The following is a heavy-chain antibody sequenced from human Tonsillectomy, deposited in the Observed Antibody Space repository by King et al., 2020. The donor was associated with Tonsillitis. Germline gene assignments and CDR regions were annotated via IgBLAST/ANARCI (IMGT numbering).Heavy chain of an antibody. CDR2: VNHSGST. J-gene: IGHJ6*03. D-gene: IGHD2-15*01. V-gene: IGHV4-34*01. CDR3: ARGRVAAGTALYYYYYYMDV. Sequence: VQLQQWGAGLLKPSETLSLPCGVYGGSFIGYYWSWIRQPPGEGLEWIGEVNHSGSTNYNPALKSRVTISLDTSKNQFSLKVSAVNAADTAVYYCARGRVAAGTALYYYYYYMDVWGKGTTVTVSS. CDR1: GGSFIGYY.